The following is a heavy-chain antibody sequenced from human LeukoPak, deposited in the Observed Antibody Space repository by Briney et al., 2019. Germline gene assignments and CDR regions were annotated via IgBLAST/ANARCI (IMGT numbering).Heavy chain of an antibody. CDR1: GFTFSSSW. V-gene: IGHV3-74*01. CDR2: IKTDGSTT. D-gene: IGHD5-18*01. J-gene: IGHJ3*02. CDR3: AREADTAMGIDAFDI. Sequence: GGSLRLSCAVSGFTFSSSWMHWVRQAPGKGLVWVSHIKTDGSTTAYADSVKGRFTISRDNAKNTLYLQMNSLRAEDTAVYYCAREADTAMGIDAFDIWGQGTMVTVSS.